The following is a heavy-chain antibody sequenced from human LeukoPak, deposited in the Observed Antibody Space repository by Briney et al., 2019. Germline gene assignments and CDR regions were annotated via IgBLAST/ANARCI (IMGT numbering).Heavy chain of an antibody. D-gene: IGHD3-22*01. Sequence: GGSLRLSCAASGFTFSSYGMHWVRQAPGKGLEWVAVIWYDGSNKYYADSVKGRFTISRDNSKNTLYLQMNSLRAEDTAVYYCARDYYDSSGYQRDAFDIWGQGTMVTVSS. CDR3: ARDYYDSSGYQRDAFDI. CDR2: IWYDGSNK. J-gene: IGHJ3*02. V-gene: IGHV3-33*01. CDR1: GFTFSSYG.